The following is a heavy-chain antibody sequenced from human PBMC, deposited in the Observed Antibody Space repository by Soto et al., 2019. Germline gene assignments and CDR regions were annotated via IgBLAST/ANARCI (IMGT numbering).Heavy chain of an antibody. D-gene: IGHD3-22*01. J-gene: IGHJ3*02. Sequence: GASVKVSCKASGYTFTSYYMHWVRQAPGQGLEWMGIINPSGGSTSYAQKFQGRVTMTRDTSTSTVYMELSSLRSEDTAVYYCARDSSSSGYYPADAFDIWGQGTMVTVSS. V-gene: IGHV1-46*01. CDR2: INPSGGST. CDR1: GYTFTSYY. CDR3: ARDSSSSGYYPADAFDI.